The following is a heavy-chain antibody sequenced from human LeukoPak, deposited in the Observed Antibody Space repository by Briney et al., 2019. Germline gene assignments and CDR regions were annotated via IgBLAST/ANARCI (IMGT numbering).Heavy chain of an antibody. D-gene: IGHD3-22*01. CDR3: TRAKGEIGYYPGDAFDI. CDR2: IYPGDSDT. CDR1: GYSFINYW. J-gene: IGHJ3*02. Sequence: VESLKISSKGSGYSFINYWIGWVRQVPGKGLEWMGIIYPGDSDTKYSPSFQGQVTISADKSISTVYLQWRSLKASDTAMYYCTRAKGEIGYYPGDAFDIWGQGTMVIVSS. V-gene: IGHV5-51*01.